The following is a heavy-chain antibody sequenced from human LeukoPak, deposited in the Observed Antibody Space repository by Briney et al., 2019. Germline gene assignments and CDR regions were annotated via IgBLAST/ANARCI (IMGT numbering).Heavy chain of an antibody. Sequence: PSETLSLTCTVSGGSISSSSYYWGWIRQPPGKGLEWIGSIYYSGSTYYNPSLKSRVTISVDTSKNQFSLKLSSVTAADTAVYYCAGEDDYGKYNWFDPWGQGTLVTVSS. CDR1: GGSISSSSYY. CDR3: AGEDDYGKYNWFDP. CDR2: IYYSGST. V-gene: IGHV4-39*02. J-gene: IGHJ5*02. D-gene: IGHD4-17*01.